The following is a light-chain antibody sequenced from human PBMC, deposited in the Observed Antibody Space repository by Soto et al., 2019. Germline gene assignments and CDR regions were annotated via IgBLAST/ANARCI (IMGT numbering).Light chain of an antibody. CDR2: GAS. Sequence: EIVLTQSPGTLSLSPGERATLSCRASQSVSSVSLAWYQQKPGQAPRLLVYGASTRATGIPDRFSGSGSGTGFTLTISRLEPEDFAVYYCQQYGDSPLVTFGQGTKLEIK. J-gene: IGKJ2*01. V-gene: IGKV3-20*01. CDR1: QSVSSVS. CDR3: QQYGDSPLVT.